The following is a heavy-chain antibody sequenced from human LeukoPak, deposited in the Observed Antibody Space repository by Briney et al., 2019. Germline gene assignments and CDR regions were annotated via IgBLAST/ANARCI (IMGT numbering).Heavy chain of an antibody. CDR3: ARGGASSRPFVY. V-gene: IGHV4-59*01. CDR2: ISYSGTT. J-gene: IGHJ4*02. Sequence: PSETLSLTCTVSGVSFSNYYWGWIRQPPGKGLEWIGFISYSGTTNYKPSLKSRVTISLDTSKNQFSLRLSSVTAADTAVYYCARGGASSRPFVYWGQGALVTVSS. CDR1: GVSFSNYY. D-gene: IGHD2-2*01.